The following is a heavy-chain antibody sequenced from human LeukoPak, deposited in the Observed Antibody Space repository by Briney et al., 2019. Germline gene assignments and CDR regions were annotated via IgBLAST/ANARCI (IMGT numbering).Heavy chain of an antibody. CDR3: ARAPVATWYYYYMDV. CDR2: IYYSGST. Sequence: PSETLSLTCTVSGGSISSYYRSWLRQPPGKGLEWIGYIYYSGSTNYNPSLKSRVTISVDTSKNQFSLKLSSVTAADTAVYYCARAPVATWYYYYMDVWGKGTTVTVSS. V-gene: IGHV4-59*01. CDR1: GGSISSYY. J-gene: IGHJ6*03. D-gene: IGHD5-12*01.